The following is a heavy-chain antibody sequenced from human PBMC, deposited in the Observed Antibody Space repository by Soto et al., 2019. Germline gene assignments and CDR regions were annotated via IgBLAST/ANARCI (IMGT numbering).Heavy chain of an antibody. CDR1: GYTFTGYY. CDR3: ATSVRVFGDYYYNYGMDV. Sequence: QVQLVQSGAEVKKPGASVKVSCKASGYTFTGYYMHWVRQAPGQGLEWMGWINPNSGGTNYAQKFQGWVTVTRDTSISTAYMELSRLRSDDTAVYYCATSVRVFGDYYYNYGMDVWGQGTTVTVSS. D-gene: IGHD3-10*01. CDR2: INPNSGGT. J-gene: IGHJ6*02. V-gene: IGHV1-2*04.